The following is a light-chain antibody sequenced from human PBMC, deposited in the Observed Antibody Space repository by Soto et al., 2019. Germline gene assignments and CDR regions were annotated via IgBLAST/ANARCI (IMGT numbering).Light chain of an antibody. CDR2: EVS. J-gene: IGLJ2*01. Sequence: QSALTQPASVSGSPGQSITISCTGTSSDIGDYNFVSWYQQHPGKAPKLMIFEVSYRPSGVSTRFSGSKSGDTASLTISGRQAEDEAHYYCSSFTSINTVVFGGGTKLTVL. CDR1: SSDIGDYNF. V-gene: IGLV2-14*01. CDR3: SSFTSINTVV.